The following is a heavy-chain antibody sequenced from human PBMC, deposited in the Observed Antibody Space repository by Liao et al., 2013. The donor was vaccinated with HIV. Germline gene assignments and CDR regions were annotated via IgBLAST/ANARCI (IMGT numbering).Heavy chain of an antibody. Sequence: VQLQESGPGLVKPSQTLSLTCTVSGASISSGDYYWSWIRQPPGKGLEWIGYIYYSGSTYYNPSLKSRVAISVDTSKNQFSLKLTSVIAADTAVYYCARVPYSMVRGSKSANDAFDLWGQGTMVTVSS. CDR3: ARVPYSMVRGSKSANDAFDL. D-gene: IGHD3-10*01. J-gene: IGHJ3*01. CDR1: GASISSGDYY. V-gene: IGHV4-30-4*08. CDR2: IYYSGST.